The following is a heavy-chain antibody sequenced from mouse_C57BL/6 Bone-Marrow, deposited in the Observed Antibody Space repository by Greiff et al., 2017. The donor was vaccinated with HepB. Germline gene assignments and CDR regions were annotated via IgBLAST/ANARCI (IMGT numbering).Heavy chain of an antibody. J-gene: IGHJ2*01. CDR1: GYAFTNYL. Sequence: QVQLQQSGAELVRPGTSVKVSCKASGYAFTNYLIEWVKQRPGQGLEWIGVINPGSGGTNYNEKFKGKATLTADKSSSTAYMQLSKLTSEDSAVYFCARGDYYGSSLDYWGQGTTLTVSS. CDR3: ARGDYYGSSLDY. CDR2: INPGSGGT. V-gene: IGHV1-54*01. D-gene: IGHD1-1*01.